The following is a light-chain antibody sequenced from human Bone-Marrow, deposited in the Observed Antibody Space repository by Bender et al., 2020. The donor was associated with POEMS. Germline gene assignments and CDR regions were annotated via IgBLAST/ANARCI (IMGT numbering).Light chain of an antibody. CDR3: MIWPTNGLGV. CDR2: YYSDSDN. J-gene: IGLJ3*02. CDR1: SDINVGDYN. V-gene: IGLV5-37*01. Sequence: QPVLSQPPSSSASPGESARLTCTLPSDINVGDYNIYWYQQKPGSPPRYLLYYYSDSDNGQGSGVPSRFSGSKDVSTNSGLLLISGLQSDDEADYYCMIWPTNGLGVFGGGTRLTVL.